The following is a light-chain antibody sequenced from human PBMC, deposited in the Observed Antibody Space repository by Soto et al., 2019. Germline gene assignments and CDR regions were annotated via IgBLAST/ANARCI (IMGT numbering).Light chain of an antibody. CDR3: QQYYSSPLT. Sequence: DIVMTQSPDSLAVSLGERATINCKSSQSVLYNYNSNDNNDLAWYQQKPGQSPKLRIYWASTRESGVPDRFSGSGSGTDFTLTISRLQPEDVAVYYCQQYYSSPLTFGGGTKVEIK. V-gene: IGKV4-1*01. J-gene: IGKJ4*01. CDR1: QSVLYNYNSNDNND. CDR2: WAS.